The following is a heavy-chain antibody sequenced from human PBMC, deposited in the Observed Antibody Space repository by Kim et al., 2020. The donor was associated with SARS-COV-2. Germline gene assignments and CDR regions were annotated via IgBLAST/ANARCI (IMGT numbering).Heavy chain of an antibody. CDR3: ARDNSNSFGFDY. V-gene: IGHV3-53*01. J-gene: IGHJ4*02. D-gene: IGHD6-6*01. Sequence: YYAESVKGRFTISRDKSKNTLYLQMNALRAEDKGVYYCARDNSNSFGFDYWGQGALVTVSS.